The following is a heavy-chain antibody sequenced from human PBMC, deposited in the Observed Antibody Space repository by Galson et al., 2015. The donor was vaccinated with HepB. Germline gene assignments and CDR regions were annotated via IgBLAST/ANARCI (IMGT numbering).Heavy chain of an antibody. CDR3: ARTRGAAAGIFDY. CDR2: INSDGTYI. CDR1: GFTFSSYW. J-gene: IGHJ4*02. V-gene: IGHV3-74*01. Sequence: SLRLYCAASGFTFSSYWMHWVRQAPGKGLVWVSRINSDGTYITYADSVKGRFTISRDNAKNTLYLQMNSPRAEVTALYYCARTRGAAAGIFDYWGQGTLVTVSS. D-gene: IGHD6-13*01.